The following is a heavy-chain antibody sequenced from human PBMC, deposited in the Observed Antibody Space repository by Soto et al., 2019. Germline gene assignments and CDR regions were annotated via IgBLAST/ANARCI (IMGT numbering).Heavy chain of an antibody. J-gene: IGHJ4*02. V-gene: IGHV4-39*07. Sequence: SETLSLTCNVSGGSIRGSSHYWTWIRQPPGTGLEWIGEINHSGSTNYNPSLKSRVTISVDTSKNRFSLKLTSVTAADTAVYYCARDKITGLFDYWGQGTLVTVSS. CDR3: ARDKITGLFDY. D-gene: IGHD2-8*02. CDR2: INHSGST. CDR1: GGSIRGSSHY.